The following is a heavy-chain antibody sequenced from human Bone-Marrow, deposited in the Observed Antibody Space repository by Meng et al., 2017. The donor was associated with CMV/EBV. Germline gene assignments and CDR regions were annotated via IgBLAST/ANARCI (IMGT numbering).Heavy chain of an antibody. D-gene: IGHD1-1*01. CDR2: INYSGTT. CDR1: GGSISSYY. J-gene: IGHJ6*02. CDR3: AKDQQEPLAYGMDV. V-gene: IGHV4-59*01. Sequence: SETLSLTCTVSGGSISSYYWSWIRQPPGKGLEWIGYINYSGTTNYNPSLKSRVTISVDTYKNQFSLNLSSVTAADTAVYYCAKDQQEPLAYGMDVWGQGTTVTVSS.